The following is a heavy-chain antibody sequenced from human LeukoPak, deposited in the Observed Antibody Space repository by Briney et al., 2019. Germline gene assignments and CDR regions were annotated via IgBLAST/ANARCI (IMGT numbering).Heavy chain of an antibody. J-gene: IGHJ4*02. D-gene: IGHD1-26*01. CDR2: ISAYNGNT. Sequence: GASVKVSCEASGYTFTSYGISWVRQAPGQGLEWMGWISAYNGNTNYAQKLQGRVTMTTDTSTSTAYMELRSLRSDDTAVYYCARVPQVHSGSYSGHPDYWGQGTLVTVSS. V-gene: IGHV1-18*01. CDR3: ARVPQVHSGSYSGHPDY. CDR1: GYTFTSYG.